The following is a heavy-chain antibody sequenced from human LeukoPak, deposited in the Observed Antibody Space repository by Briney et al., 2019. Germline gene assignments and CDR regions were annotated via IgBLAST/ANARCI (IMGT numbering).Heavy chain of an antibody. V-gene: IGHV4-39*01. CDR2: IYYSGST. CDR3: ARIRTYYDILTGYRTPYYFDY. Sequence: SETLSLTCTVSGGSISSSSYYWGWIRQPPGKGLEWIGSIYYSGSTYYNPPLKSRVTISVDTSKNQFSLKLSSVTAADTAVYYCARIRTYYDILTGYRTPYYFDYWGQGTLVTVSS. J-gene: IGHJ4*02. CDR1: GGSISSSSYY. D-gene: IGHD3-9*01.